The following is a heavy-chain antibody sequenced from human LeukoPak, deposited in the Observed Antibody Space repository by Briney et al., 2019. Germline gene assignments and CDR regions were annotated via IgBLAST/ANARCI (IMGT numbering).Heavy chain of an antibody. J-gene: IGHJ4*02. CDR3: ASLIWVSNYVWGSYRPFDY. CDR2: IIPILGIA. Sequence: ASVKVSCKASGGTFSSYAISWVRQAPGQGLEWMGRIIPILGIANYAQQYQGRVTITADKSARRDYMELRTLRSEDTAVYYCASLIWVSNYVWGSYRPFDYWGQGTLVTVSS. V-gene: IGHV1-69*10. CDR1: GGTFSSYA. D-gene: IGHD3-16*02.